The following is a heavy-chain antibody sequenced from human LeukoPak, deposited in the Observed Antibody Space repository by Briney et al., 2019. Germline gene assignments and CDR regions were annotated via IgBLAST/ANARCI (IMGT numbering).Heavy chain of an antibody. CDR3: ARDLLGLGTITISRSVEV. CDR1: GGSISSHY. J-gene: IGHJ6*04. V-gene: IGHV4-59*11. D-gene: IGHD3-3*01. CDR2: IYYSGST. Sequence: PSETLSLTCTVSGGSISSHYWSWIRQPPGKGLEWIGYIYYSGSTNYNPSLKSRVTISVDTSKNQFSLKLSSVTAADTAVYYCARDLLGLGTITISRSVEVWGKGTTVTVSS.